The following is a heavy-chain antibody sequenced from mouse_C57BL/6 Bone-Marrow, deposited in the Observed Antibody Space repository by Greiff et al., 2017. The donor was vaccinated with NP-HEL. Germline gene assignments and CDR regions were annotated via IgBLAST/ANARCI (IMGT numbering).Heavy chain of an antibody. J-gene: IGHJ4*01. CDR2: IDPSDSYT. CDR3: ARSYYYGYYYAMDY. Sequence: QVQLQQPGAELVKPGASVKLSCEASGYTFTSYWMQWVKQRPGQGLEWIGEIDPSDSYTNYNQKFKGKATLTVDTSSSTAYMQLSSLTSEDSAVYYCARSYYYGYYYAMDYWGQGTSVTVSS. V-gene: IGHV1-50*01. CDR1: GYTFTSYW. D-gene: IGHD1-1*01.